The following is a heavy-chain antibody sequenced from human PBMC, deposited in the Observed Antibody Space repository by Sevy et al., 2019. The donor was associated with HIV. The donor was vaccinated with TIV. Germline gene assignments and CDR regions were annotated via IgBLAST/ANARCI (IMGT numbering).Heavy chain of an antibody. CDR2: INPSGGST. D-gene: IGHD3-9*01. CDR3: ARDSDNYDILTGYYPFDY. CDR1: GYTFTSQC. Sequence: ASVKVSCKASGYTFTSQCMHWVRQAPGQGLEWMGIINPSGGSTSYAQKFQGRVTMTMDTSTSTVYMELSSLRSEDTAVYYCARDSDNYDILTGYYPFDYWGQGTLVTVSS. V-gene: IGHV1-46*01. J-gene: IGHJ4*02.